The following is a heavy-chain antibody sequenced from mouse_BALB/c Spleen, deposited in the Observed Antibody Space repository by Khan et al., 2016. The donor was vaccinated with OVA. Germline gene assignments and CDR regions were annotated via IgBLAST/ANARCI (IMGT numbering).Heavy chain of an antibody. Sequence: QVQLKQSGPELVRPGVSVKISCKGSGYTFTDYAMHWVKQSHAKSLEWIGLISTYSGNTNYNQKFKGKATMTVDKSSSTAYKELARLTSEDSAIYYCARPAYDGYYDYWGQGTTLTVSS. CDR1: GYTFTDYA. CDR2: ISTYSGNT. CDR3: ARPAYDGYYDY. D-gene: IGHD2-3*01. J-gene: IGHJ2*01. V-gene: IGHV1S137*01.